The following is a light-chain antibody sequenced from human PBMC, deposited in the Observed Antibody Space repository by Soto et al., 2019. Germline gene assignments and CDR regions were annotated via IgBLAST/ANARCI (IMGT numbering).Light chain of an antibody. V-gene: IGKV3-15*01. CDR2: GAS. CDR1: QSVGGH. J-gene: IGKJ4*01. Sequence: EIVLTQSPATLSESPGERATLSCRASQSVGGHLAWYQHNPGQAPRLLIYGASTRATGVPARFSGSRSGTEFTLTISSLQSEDFAVYYCQQYNNWHPLTFGGGTKVEIK. CDR3: QQYNNWHPLT.